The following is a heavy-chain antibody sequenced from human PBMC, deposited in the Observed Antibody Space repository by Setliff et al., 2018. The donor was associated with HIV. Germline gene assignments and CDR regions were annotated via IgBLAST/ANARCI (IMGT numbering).Heavy chain of an antibody. J-gene: IGHJ2*01. Sequence: SETLSLTCTVSGDSISSSSHYWGWIRQPPGKGLEWIGEINHSGSTNYKPSLKSRVTVSVDKSKNQFSLKLSSVTAADTAVYYCARDYSGNYYGYFDLWGRGTLVTVSS. V-gene: IGHV4-39*07. CDR3: ARDYSGNYYGYFDL. CDR1: GDSISSSSHY. D-gene: IGHD1-26*01. CDR2: INHSGST.